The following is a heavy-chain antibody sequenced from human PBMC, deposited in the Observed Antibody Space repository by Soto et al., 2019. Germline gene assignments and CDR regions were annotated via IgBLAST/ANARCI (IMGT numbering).Heavy chain of an antibody. J-gene: IGHJ6*02. CDR1: VDSITTYY. V-gene: IGHV4-4*07. CDR3: ARFSNNWFQAEGMDV. D-gene: IGHD1-1*01. Sequence: SETLSLTCTVSVDSITTYYWNWIRQPAGKGLEWIGRIDASGNTNYNPSLNSRVTLSVDTSKKQFSLKLTSVTAADTAVYYCARFSNNWFQAEGMDVWGQGTTVTVSS. CDR2: IDASGNT.